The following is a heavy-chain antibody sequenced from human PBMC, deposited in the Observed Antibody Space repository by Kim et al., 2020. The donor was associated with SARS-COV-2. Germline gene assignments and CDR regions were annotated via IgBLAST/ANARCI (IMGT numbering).Heavy chain of an antibody. CDR1: GFTFSSYV. CDR3: ARGYDFLTGYGPVDY. Sequence: GGSLRLSCAASGFTFSSYVMHWVRQAPGKGLEWVAVISYDGSNKYYADSVKGRFTISRDNSKNTLYLQMNSLRAEDTAVYYCARGYDFLTGYGPVDYWG. V-gene: IGHV3-30*04. D-gene: IGHD3-9*01. CDR2: ISYDGSNK. J-gene: IGHJ4*01.